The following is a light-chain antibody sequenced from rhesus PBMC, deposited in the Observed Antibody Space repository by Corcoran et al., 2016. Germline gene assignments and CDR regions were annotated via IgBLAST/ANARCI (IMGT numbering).Light chain of an antibody. CDR2: YAS. CDR3: QQHNSYPPT. CDR1: QGISNY. Sequence: DIQMTQSPSSLSASVGDTVTITCRASQGISNYLAWYQQNPGKAPKTLIYYASSLESGDPTRFSGSGSGTEFTLTISSLQPEDCSTYYCQQHNSYPPTCGGGTKVEIK. V-gene: IGKV1S14*01. J-gene: IGKJ4*01.